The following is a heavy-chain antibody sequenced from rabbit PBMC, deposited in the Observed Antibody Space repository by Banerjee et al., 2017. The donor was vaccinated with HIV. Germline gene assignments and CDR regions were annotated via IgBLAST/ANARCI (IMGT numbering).Heavy chain of an antibody. D-gene: IGHD8-1*01. CDR1: GFTLSSYW. Sequence: QSLEESGGDLVKPGASLTLTCTASGFTLSSYWICWVRQAPGKGLELIACIHIVSSGDTYYASWAKGRFTISKTSSTTVTLQMTSLTAADTATYFCVRVGSSDVTYFNLWGQGTLVTVS. V-gene: IGHV1S40*01. CDR3: VRVGSSDVTYFNL. J-gene: IGHJ4*01. CDR2: IHIVSSGDT.